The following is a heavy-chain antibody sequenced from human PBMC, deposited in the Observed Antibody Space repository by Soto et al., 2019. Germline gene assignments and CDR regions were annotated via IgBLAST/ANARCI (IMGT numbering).Heavy chain of an antibody. V-gene: IGHV4-4*07. CDR2: IYTSGST. J-gene: IGHJ6*02. D-gene: IGHD2-2*01. Sequence: SETLSLTCTVSGGSISSYYWSWIRQPAGKGLEWIGRIYTSGSTNYNPSLKSRVTMSVDTSKNQFSLKLSSVTAADTAVYFCAKSRDAYNFYFYYGMDVWGQGTAVTVSS. CDR3: AKSRDAYNFYFYYGMDV. CDR1: GGSISSYY.